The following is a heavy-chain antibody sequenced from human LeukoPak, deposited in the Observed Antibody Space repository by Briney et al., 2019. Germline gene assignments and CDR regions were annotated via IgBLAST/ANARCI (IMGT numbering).Heavy chain of an antibody. J-gene: IGHJ5*02. CDR3: ARHEGYNWFDP. V-gene: IGHV5-51*01. CDR1: GYSFTTYY. CDR2: IYPGDSDT. Sequence: GESLKISCKGSGYSFTTYYIAWVRQMPGKGLEWMGMIYPGDSDTRYSPSFQGQVTISADKSISTAYLQWSSLKASDTAVYCCARHEGYNWFDPWGQGTLVTVSS.